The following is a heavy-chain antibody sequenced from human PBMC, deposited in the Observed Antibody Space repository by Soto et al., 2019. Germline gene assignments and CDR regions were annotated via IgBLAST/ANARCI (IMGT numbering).Heavy chain of an antibody. CDR2: INAGNGNT. D-gene: IGHD2-2*01. Sequence: ASVKVSCKASGYTFTSYAMHWVRQVPGQRLEWMGWINAGNGNTKYSQKFQGRVTITRDTSASTAYMELSSLRSEDTAVYYCARTSLRYCSSTSCFYGMDVWGQGTTVTVSS. J-gene: IGHJ6*02. V-gene: IGHV1-3*01. CDR3: ARTSLRYCSSTSCFYGMDV. CDR1: GYTFTSYA.